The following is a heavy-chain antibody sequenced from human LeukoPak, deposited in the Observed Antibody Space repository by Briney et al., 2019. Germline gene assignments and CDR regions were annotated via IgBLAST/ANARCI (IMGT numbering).Heavy chain of an antibody. V-gene: IGHV3-20*01. J-gene: IGHJ3*02. CDR3: ARVVVGGFGERAFDI. Sequence: SGGSLRLSCVASGFTFDDYGMSWVRKAPGKGLEWVSGINWDGGSTGYADSVKGRFTISRDNAKNSLYLQMNSLKAEHTALYHCARVVVGGFGERAFDIWGQGTMVTVSS. CDR1: GFTFDDYG. CDR2: INWDGGST. D-gene: IGHD3-10*01.